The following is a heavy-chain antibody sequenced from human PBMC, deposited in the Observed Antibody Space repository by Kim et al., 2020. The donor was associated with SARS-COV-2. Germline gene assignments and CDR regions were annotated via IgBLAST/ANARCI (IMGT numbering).Heavy chain of an antibody. V-gene: IGHV4-34*01. Sequence: TNHNPSLKSRVTISVDTSKNQFSLKLSSVTAADTAVYYCARVKLSGAFDIWGQGTMVTVSS. J-gene: IGHJ3*02. CDR3: ARVKLSGAFDI. D-gene: IGHD3-10*01. CDR2: T.